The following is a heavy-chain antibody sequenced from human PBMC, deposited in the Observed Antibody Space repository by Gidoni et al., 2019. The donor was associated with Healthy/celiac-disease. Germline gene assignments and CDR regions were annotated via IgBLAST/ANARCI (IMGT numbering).Heavy chain of an antibody. D-gene: IGHD4-17*01. J-gene: IGHJ4*02. V-gene: IGHV1-69*04. CDR2: IIPILGIA. CDR3: ASLEDVELVDYGDYVLDY. CDR1: GGTFSSYA. Sequence: QVQLVQSGAEVKKPGSSVKFSCTASGGTFSSYAISWVRQAPGQGLEWMGRIIPILGIANYAQKFQGRVTMTADKSTSTAYMELSSLRSEDTAVYYCASLEDVELVDYGDYVLDYWGQGTLVTVSS.